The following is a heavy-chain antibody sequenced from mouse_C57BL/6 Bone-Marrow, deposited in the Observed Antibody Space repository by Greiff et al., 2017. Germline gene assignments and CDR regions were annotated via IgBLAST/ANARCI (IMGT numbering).Heavy chain of an antibody. CDR1: GYTFTSYG. V-gene: IGHV1-81*01. Sequence: QVHVKQSGAELARPGASVKLSCKASGYTFTSYGISWVKQRTGQGLEWIGEIYPRSGNTYYNEKFKGKATLTADKSSSTAYMELRSLTSEDSADYFCVYYGNFLAYWGQGTLVTVSA. J-gene: IGHJ3*01. CDR2: IYPRSGNT. CDR3: VYYGNFLAY. D-gene: IGHD2-1*01.